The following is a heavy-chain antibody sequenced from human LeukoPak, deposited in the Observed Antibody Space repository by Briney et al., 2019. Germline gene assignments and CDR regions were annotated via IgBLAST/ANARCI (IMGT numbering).Heavy chain of an antibody. V-gene: IGHV3-30-3*01. CDR1: GFTFSSYA. CDR2: ISYDGSNK. Sequence: PGGSLRLSCAASGFTFSSYAMPWVRQAPGKGLEWVAVISYDGSNKYYADSVKGRFTIPRDNSKNTLYLQMNSLRAEDTAVYYCAREPAIVLMVYAIPVYFDYWGQGTLVTVSS. D-gene: IGHD2-8*01. J-gene: IGHJ4*02. CDR3: AREPAIVLMVYAIPVYFDY.